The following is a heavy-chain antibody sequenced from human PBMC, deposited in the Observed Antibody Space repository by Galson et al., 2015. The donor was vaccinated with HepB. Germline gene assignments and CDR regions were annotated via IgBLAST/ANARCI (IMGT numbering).Heavy chain of an antibody. Sequence: LRLSCAASGFTFSSHWMSWVRQAPGKGLEWVANIKQDGSERYYVDSVKGRFTISRDNAKNSLYLQMNSLRVEDTAVYYCAHAPNLYYFDNWGQGTLVTVSS. V-gene: IGHV3-7*03. CDR3: AHAPNLYYFDN. D-gene: IGHD2-2*01. CDR2: IKQDGSER. J-gene: IGHJ4*02. CDR1: GFTFSSHW.